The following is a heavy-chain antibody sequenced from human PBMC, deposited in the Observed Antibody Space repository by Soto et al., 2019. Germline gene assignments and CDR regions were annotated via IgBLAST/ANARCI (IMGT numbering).Heavy chain of an antibody. CDR3: ARRTETYSSSGGYGLDV. J-gene: IGHJ6*02. CDR2: SRGSGGSP. D-gene: IGHD6-6*01. Sequence: EVHLLESGGGLVQPGGSLRLSCAASGFTFSTYAMSWVRQAPGTGPEWVSTSRGSGGSPSYADSVKSRFTISRDNSRNTLYLQMNSRRVEDTAVYYCARRTETYSSSGGYGLDVWGQGTTVTVSS. V-gene: IGHV3-23*01. CDR1: GFTFSTYA.